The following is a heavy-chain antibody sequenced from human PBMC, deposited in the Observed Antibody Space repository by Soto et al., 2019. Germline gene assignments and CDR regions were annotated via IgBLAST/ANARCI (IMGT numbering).Heavy chain of an antibody. CDR3: VRVFDTYYFDL. V-gene: IGHV3-33*01. CDR2: IWSDGTNK. D-gene: IGHD3-9*01. CDR1: GFTFSTYG. Sequence: QVQLVESGGGVVQPGRSLRLSCAASGFTFSTYGMHWFRQAPGKGLEWVALIWSDGTNKYYADSVKGRFTISRDNSKKTLYLQMNSLRAEDTAVYYCVRVFDTYYFDLWVQGNMVTVSS. J-gene: IGHJ4*02.